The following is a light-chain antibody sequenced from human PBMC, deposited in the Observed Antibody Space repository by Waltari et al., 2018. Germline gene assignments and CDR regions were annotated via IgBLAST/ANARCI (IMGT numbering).Light chain of an antibody. CDR3: SSYSSSTSPFV. V-gene: IGLV2-14*03. CDR1: SLDVGSYDY. Sequence: QSALTQPASVSGSPGQSITISCTGTSLDVGSYDYVSWYQQHPGTVPKLMIYDVSNRPSGVSNRFSGSKSGYTASLTISGLQAEDEADYYCSSYSSSTSPFVFGAGTRVTVL. CDR2: DVS. J-gene: IGLJ1*01.